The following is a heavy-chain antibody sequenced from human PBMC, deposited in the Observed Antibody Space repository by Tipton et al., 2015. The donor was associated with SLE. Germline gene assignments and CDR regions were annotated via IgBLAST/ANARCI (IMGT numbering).Heavy chain of an antibody. Sequence: TLSLTCNVSGHSISSGYYWGWIRQFPGKGLEWIGSFYHSGSTYYNPSLKSRVTISVDTSKNQFSLKLTSVTAADTAVYYCAVNVAVKVQVDYWGPGALVTVSS. D-gene: IGHD6-19*01. CDR3: AVNVAVKVQVDY. V-gene: IGHV4-38-2*02. CDR1: GHSISSGYY. J-gene: IGHJ4*02. CDR2: FYHSGST.